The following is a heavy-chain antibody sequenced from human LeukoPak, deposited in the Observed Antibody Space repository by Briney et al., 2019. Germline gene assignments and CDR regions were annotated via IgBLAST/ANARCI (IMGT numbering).Heavy chain of an antibody. D-gene: IGHD4-11*01. V-gene: IGHV3-7*01. CDR2: IKQDGSEK. CDR3: ARDRRWTATTVTYFDY. J-gene: IGHJ4*02. CDR1: GFTFSSYW. Sequence: GGSLRLSCAASGFTFSSYWMSWVRQAPGKGLEWVANIKQDGSEKYYVDFVKGRFTISRDNAKNSLYLQMNSLRAEDTAVYYCARDRRWTATTVTYFDYWGQGTLVTVSS.